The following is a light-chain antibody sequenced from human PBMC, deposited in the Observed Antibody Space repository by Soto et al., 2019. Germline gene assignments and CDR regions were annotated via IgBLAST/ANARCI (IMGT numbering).Light chain of an antibody. CDR1: QSVSAW. J-gene: IGKJ4*01. Sequence: DIQMTQSPSTLSASVGDRVTITCRASQSVSAWLAWYQQKPGKAPELLIYSASTVETGVPSRFSGSGSETEFTLTISSLRPDDFATYYCQQYESYPLTFGGGTRIDIK. CDR2: SAS. CDR3: QQYESYPLT. V-gene: IGKV1-5*03.